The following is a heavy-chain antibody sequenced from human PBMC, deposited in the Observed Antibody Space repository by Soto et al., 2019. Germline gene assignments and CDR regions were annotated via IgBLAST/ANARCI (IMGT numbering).Heavy chain of an antibody. CDR3: ARRNPVDTAMVVDY. Sequence: ASVKVSWKAAGYTFTSYGISWVRQAPGQGLEWMGWISAYNGNTNYAQKLQGRVTMTTDTSTSTAYMELRSLRSDDTAVYYCARRNPVDTAMVVDYWGQGTLVTVSS. CDR1: GYTFTSYG. CDR2: ISAYNGNT. J-gene: IGHJ4*02. V-gene: IGHV1-18*04. D-gene: IGHD5-18*01.